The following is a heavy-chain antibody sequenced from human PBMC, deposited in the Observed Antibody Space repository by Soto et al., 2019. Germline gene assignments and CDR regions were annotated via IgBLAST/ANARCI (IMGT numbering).Heavy chain of an antibody. CDR1: GGTFSRHS. V-gene: IGHV1-69*01. D-gene: IGHD3-10*01. CDR3: ARDLTSVRGS. CDR2: IIPIFDAT. Sequence: QVQMVQSGAEVKKPGSSARVSCKVSGGTFSRHSISWVRQAPGQGLEWMGGIIPIFDATQYAHKFQRRNTITAEESTTTFHMDLSGPSPEDTAIYYCARDLTSVRGSWGQGTLVTVS. J-gene: IGHJ4*02.